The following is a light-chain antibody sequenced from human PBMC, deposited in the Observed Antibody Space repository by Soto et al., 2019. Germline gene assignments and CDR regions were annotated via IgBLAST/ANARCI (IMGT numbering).Light chain of an antibody. CDR1: QSVSNIY. CDR3: QQYGSSGT. Sequence: EIVLTQSPATLSLSPGETATLSCRASQSVSNIYLGWYQQKPGQAPRLLIYGASNRATGIPDRFSGSGSGTDFTLTISRLEPEDFAVYYCQQYGSSGTFGQGTKVDI. CDR2: GAS. V-gene: IGKV3-20*01. J-gene: IGKJ1*01.